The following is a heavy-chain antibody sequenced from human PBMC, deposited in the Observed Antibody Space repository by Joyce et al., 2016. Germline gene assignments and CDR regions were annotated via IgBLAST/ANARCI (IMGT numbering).Heavy chain of an antibody. CDR2: INYSGNT. J-gene: IGHJ4*02. CDR1: GGSLSSYY. CDR3: ARGAGDYWSGYLGYFDY. D-gene: IGHD3-3*01. V-gene: IGHV4-59*01. Sequence: QVQLQESGPGLVKPSETLSLTCVISGGSLSSYYWTWMRQPPGEGLGCIGVINYSGNTNFHPTLKSRVSISVDTSKNQVSLKLSSATAADTAVYYCARGAGDYWSGYLGYFDYWGQGSLVTVSS.